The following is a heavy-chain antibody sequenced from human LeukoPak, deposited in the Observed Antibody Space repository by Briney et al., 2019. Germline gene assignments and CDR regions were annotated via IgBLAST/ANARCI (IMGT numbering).Heavy chain of an antibody. V-gene: IGHV3-21*01. J-gene: IGHJ3*02. CDR1: GFTFSSYS. CDR3: ARDRGYDFWSGYQEAFDI. D-gene: IGHD3-3*01. Sequence: GGSLRLSCAASGFTFSSYSMNWVRQAPGKGLEWVSSISSSSSYIYYADSVKGRFTISRDNAKNSLYLQMNSLRAEDTAVYYCARDRGYDFWSGYQEAFDIWGQGTMVTVSS. CDR2: ISSSSSYI.